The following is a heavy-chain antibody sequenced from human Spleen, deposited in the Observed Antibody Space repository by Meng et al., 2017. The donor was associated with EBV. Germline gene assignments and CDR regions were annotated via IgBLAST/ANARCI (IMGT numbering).Heavy chain of an antibody. CDR3: ASESGRGFTPDY. V-gene: IGHV1-69*01. J-gene: IGHJ4*02. Sequence: QVQLVQSGSEVRKXXSXVKVSCEASGGSFSNFGISWLRQAPGQGLEWMGGLIPMVGAPHYAQKFQGRVTIIADESTSTHSMELNSLRSEDTAMYYCASESGRGFTPDYWGQGTLVTVSS. CDR1: GGSFSNFG. D-gene: IGHD3-10*01. CDR2: LIPMVGAP.